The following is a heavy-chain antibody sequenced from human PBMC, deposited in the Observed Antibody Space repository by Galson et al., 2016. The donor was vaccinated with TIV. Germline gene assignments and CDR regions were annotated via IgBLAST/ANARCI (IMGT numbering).Heavy chain of an antibody. CDR3: ARDRGPGTYCGGDCYPDY. V-gene: IGHV1-69*13. Sequence: SVKVSCKASGGTFFSSYAISWVRQAPGQGLEWMGRIIPIFRTANYAQKFQGRATITADESTSTAYMELRSLRSEDTAVYYCARDRGPGTYCGGDCYPDYWGQGTLVTGSS. J-gene: IGHJ4*02. D-gene: IGHD2-21*02. CDR2: IIPIFRTA. CDR1: GGTFFSSYA.